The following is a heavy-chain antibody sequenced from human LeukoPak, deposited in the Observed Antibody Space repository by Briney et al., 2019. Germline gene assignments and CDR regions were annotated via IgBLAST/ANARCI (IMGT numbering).Heavy chain of an antibody. Sequence: GGSLRLSCAASGFTFSSYSMSWVRQAPGKGLEWVSSISSSSSYIYYADSVKGRFTISRDNAKNSLHLQMNSLRAEDTAVYYCARGSGYYPFIDYWGQGTLVTVSS. CDR2: ISSSSSYI. J-gene: IGHJ4*02. V-gene: IGHV3-21*01. CDR1: GFTFSSYS. D-gene: IGHD3-22*01. CDR3: ARGSGYYPFIDY.